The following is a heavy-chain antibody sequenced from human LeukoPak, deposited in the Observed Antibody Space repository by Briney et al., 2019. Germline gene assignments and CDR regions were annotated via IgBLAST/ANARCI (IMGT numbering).Heavy chain of an antibody. CDR3: ARGVPAADHFDY. Sequence: ASVKVSCKASGYTFTGYYMYWVRQAPGQGLEWMGWINPNSGGTNYAQKFQGWVTMTRDTSISTAYMELSRLRSDDTAVYYCARGVPAADHFDYWGQGTLVTVSS. D-gene: IGHD2-2*01. CDR1: GYTFTGYY. V-gene: IGHV1-2*04. J-gene: IGHJ4*02. CDR2: INPNSGGT.